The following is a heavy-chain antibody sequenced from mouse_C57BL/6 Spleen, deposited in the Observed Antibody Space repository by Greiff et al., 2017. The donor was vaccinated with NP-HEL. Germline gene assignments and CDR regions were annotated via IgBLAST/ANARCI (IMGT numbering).Heavy chain of an antibody. CDR2: IYPGSGST. CDR1: GYTFTSYW. D-gene: IGHD2-3*01. J-gene: IGHJ3*01. CDR3: AREGIYDGSATWFAY. Sequence: QVQLQQPGAELVKPGASVKMSCKASGYTFTSYWITWVKQRPGQGLEWIGDIYPGSGSTNYNEKFKSKATLTVDTSSSTAYMQLSSLTSEDSAVYYCAREGIYDGSATWFAYWGQGTLVTVSA. V-gene: IGHV1-55*01.